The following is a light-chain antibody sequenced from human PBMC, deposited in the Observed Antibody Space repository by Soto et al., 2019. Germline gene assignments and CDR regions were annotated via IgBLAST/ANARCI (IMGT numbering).Light chain of an antibody. Sequence: EIVMTQSPATLSVSPGEGATLSCRASQSVSSKLAWYQQKPGQAPRLLIYGASTRATGIPARFSGSGSGTDFTLTISRLEPEDFAVYYCQQYGSSGTFGQGTKVHIK. CDR3: QQYGSSGT. V-gene: IGKV3-15*01. J-gene: IGKJ1*01. CDR1: QSVSSK. CDR2: GAS.